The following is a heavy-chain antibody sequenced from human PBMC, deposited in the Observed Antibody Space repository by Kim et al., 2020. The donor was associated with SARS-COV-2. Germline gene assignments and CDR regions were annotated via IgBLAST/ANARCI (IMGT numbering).Heavy chain of an antibody. Sequence: GGSLRLSCAAAGFTFSNYWMSWVRQAPGKGLEWVANINQNGREKHYVDSVKGRFTISRDNTKNSLYLQMNSLRPEDTAVYYCARDQAAEDYWGQGTLVTVSS. D-gene: IGHD6-13*01. CDR2: INQNGREK. V-gene: IGHV3-7*03. CDR3: ARDQAAEDY. CDR1: GFTFSNYW. J-gene: IGHJ4*02.